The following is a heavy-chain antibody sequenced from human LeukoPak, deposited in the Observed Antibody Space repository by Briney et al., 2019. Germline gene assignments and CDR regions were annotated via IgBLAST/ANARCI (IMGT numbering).Heavy chain of an antibody. D-gene: IGHD2-2*01. J-gene: IGHJ6*03. CDR2: IYTSGST. CDR3: ARDKGSCSSTSCSPNYYMDV. Sequence: SETLSLTCTVSGGSISSYYWSWIRQPAGKGLEWIGRIYTSGSTNYNPSLKSRVTMSVDTSKNQFSLKLSSVTAADTAVYYCARDKGSCSSTSCSPNYYMDVWGKGTTVIVSS. V-gene: IGHV4-4*07. CDR1: GGSISSYY.